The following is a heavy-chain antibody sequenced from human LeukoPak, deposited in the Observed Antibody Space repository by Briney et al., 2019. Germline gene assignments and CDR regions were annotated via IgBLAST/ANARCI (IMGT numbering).Heavy chain of an antibody. CDR3: ARDKEYGDFSWSEKASVSWYFDL. D-gene: IGHD4-17*01. V-gene: IGHV1-2*02. Sequence: ASVKVSCKASGYTFTGYYMHWVRQAPGQGLEWMGWINPNSGGTNYAQKFQGRVTMTRDTSISTAYMELSRLRSDDTAVYYCARDKEYGDFSWSEKASVSWYFDLWGRGTLVTVSS. CDR2: INPNSGGT. CDR1: GYTFTGYY. J-gene: IGHJ2*01.